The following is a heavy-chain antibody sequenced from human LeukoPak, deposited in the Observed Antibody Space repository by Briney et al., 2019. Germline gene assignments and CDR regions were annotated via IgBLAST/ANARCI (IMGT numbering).Heavy chain of an antibody. CDR1: GGSFSGYY. CDR2: INHSGST. CDR3: ATRRRYCSSTSCYYYYYGMDV. J-gene: IGHJ6*04. Sequence: SETLSLTCAVYGGSFSGYYWSWIRQPPGKGLEWIGEINHSGSTNYNPSLKSRVTISVDTSKNQFSLKLSSVTAADTAVYYCATRRRYCSSTSCYYYYYGMDVWGKWTTVTVSS. V-gene: IGHV4-34*01. D-gene: IGHD2-2*01.